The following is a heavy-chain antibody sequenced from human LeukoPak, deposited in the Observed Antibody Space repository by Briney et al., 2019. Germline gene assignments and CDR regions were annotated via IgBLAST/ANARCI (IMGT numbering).Heavy chain of an antibody. CDR2: TWYDGSNK. Sequence: PGGSLRLSCAASGFTFSSYGMHWVRQAPGKGLEWVAVTWYDGSNKYCADSVKGRFTISRDNSKNTLYLQMNSLRAEDTAVYYCARGNTAMVTWGQGTLVTVSS. J-gene: IGHJ4*02. D-gene: IGHD5-18*01. V-gene: IGHV3-33*01. CDR1: GFTFSSYG. CDR3: ARGNTAMVT.